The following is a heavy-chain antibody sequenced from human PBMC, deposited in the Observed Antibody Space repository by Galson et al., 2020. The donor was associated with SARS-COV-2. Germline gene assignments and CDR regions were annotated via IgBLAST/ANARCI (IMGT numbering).Heavy chain of an antibody. V-gene: IGHV3-7*01. CDR1: GFSFSSYW. CDR3: ARSRGSYDILTGYWGYFDY. D-gene: IGHD3-9*01. Sequence: GGSLRLSCAASGFSFSSYWMSWVRQAPGKGMEWVANIQQDGSEKYYVDSVKGRFTISRDNAKNSLYLQMNSLRAEDTAVYYCARSRGSYDILTGYWGYFDYWGQGTLVTVSS. CDR2: IQQDGSEK. J-gene: IGHJ4*02.